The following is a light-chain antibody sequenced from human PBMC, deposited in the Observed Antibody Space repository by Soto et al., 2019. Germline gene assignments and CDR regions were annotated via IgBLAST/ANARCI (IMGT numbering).Light chain of an antibody. CDR2: ATS. Sequence: EVVVTQSPGTLSLSPGDRATLSCRASQSVNGNYLAWYQQEPGQAPRLLIYATSSRAPGIPDRFSCRGSGTDFTLTISRLEPDGFAVYYCQQYGISPSFGQGTKVEIK. CDR3: QQYGISPS. V-gene: IGKV3-20*01. J-gene: IGKJ1*01. CDR1: QSVNGNY.